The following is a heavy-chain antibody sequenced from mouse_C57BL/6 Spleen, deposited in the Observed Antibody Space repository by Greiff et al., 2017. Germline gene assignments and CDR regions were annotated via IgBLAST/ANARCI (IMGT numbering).Heavy chain of an antibody. J-gene: IGHJ4*01. CDR2: IDPNSGGT. CDR3: ASYYGSSYDYAMDY. D-gene: IGHD1-1*01. Sequence: QVQLQQPGAELVKPGASVKLSCKASGYTFTSYWMHWVKQRPGRGLEWIGRIDPNSGGTKYNEKFKSKATLTVDKPSSTAYMQLSSLTSEDSAVYYCASYYGSSYDYAMDYWGQGTSVTVSS. V-gene: IGHV1-72*01. CDR1: GYTFTSYW.